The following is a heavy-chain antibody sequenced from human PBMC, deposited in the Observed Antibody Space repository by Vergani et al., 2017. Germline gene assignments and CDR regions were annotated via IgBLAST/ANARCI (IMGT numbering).Heavy chain of an antibody. J-gene: IGHJ5*02. CDR1: GGSISSSSYY. CDR3: ARHLGVVVRTVWFDP. D-gene: IGHD3-22*01. Sequence: QLQLQESGPGLVKPSETLSLTCTVSGGSISSSSYYWGWIRQPPGNGLEWIGSIYYSGSTYYNPSLKSRVTISVDTSKNQFSLKLSSVTAADTAVYYCARHLGVVVRTVWFDPWGQGTLVTVSS. CDR2: IYYSGST. V-gene: IGHV4-39*01.